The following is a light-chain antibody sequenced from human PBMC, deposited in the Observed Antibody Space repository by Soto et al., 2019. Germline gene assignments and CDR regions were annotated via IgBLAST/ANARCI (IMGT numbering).Light chain of an antibody. CDR2: AAS. Sequence: EIALTQSPATLSSCQGDRFSLSCRASQYINTRLAWYQHRPGQAPRLLIYAASNRAAGIPDRFSGSGSGTDFTLTISRLEPEDFAVYYCQQYGSAPFSFGGGTKVDIK. CDR3: QQYGSAPFS. J-gene: IGKJ4*01. CDR1: QYINTR. V-gene: IGKV3-20*01.